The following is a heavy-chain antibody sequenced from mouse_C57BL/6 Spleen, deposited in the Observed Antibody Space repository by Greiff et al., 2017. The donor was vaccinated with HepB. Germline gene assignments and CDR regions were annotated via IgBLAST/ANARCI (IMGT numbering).Heavy chain of an antibody. CDR2: ISYSGST. CDR1: GYSITSGYD. V-gene: IGHV3-1*01. J-gene: IGHJ3*01. D-gene: IGHD3-3*01. Sequence: EVKLVESGPGMVKPSQSLSLTCTVTGYSITSGYDWHWIRHFPGNKLEWMGYISYSGSTNYNPSLKSRISITHDTSKNHFFLKLNSVTTEDTATYYWARDGGRGGFAYWGQGTLVTVSA. CDR3: ARDGGRGGFAY.